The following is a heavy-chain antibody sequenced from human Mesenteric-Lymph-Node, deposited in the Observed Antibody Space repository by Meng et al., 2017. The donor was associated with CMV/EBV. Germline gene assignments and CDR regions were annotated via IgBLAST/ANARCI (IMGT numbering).Heavy chain of an antibody. J-gene: IGHJ5*02. V-gene: IGHV3-23*01. CDR1: GFTFSSYA. D-gene: IGHD5-12*01. CDR2: LRYSGDTT. Sequence: GESLKISCVASGFTFSSYAMGWVRQAPGKGLQWVSTLRYSGDTTYYADSVKGRFTISRDTSKNTLYLQMNSLKTEDTAVYYCTTDSPLPYSGYDLGARDNWFDPWGQGTLVTVSS. CDR3: TTDSPLPYSGYDLGARDNWFDP.